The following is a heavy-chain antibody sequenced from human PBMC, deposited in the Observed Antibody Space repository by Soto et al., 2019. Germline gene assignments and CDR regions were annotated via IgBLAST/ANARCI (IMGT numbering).Heavy chain of an antibody. Sequence: GASVKVSCKASGYTFLTYGISWVRQAPGQGLEWMGWIRPDSGNTNYAQNVQGRVTMTTDTSTSTAYMELRSLRSDDTAVYYCVMVDNYVTPTPQDVWGQGTTVTVSS. D-gene: IGHD3-16*01. V-gene: IGHV1-18*01. J-gene: IGHJ6*02. CDR3: VMVDNYVTPTPQDV. CDR2: IRPDSGNT. CDR1: GYTFLTYG.